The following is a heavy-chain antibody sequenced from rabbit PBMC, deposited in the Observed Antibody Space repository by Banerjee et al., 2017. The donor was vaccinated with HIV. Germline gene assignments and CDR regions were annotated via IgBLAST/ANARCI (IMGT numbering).Heavy chain of an antibody. CDR1: GIDFSSYYY. CDR3: ARGYAGNSDFTPYFNL. CDR2: IYNGDGST. Sequence: QQQLEESGGGLVKPGGTLTLTCKASGIDFSSYYYMCWVRQAPGKGPEWIACIYNGDGSTWYASWVNGRFTISRSTSLNTVTLQMTSLTAADTATYFCARGYAGNSDFTPYFNLWGPGTLVTDS. J-gene: IGHJ4*01. D-gene: IGHD8-1*01. V-gene: IGHV1S43*01.